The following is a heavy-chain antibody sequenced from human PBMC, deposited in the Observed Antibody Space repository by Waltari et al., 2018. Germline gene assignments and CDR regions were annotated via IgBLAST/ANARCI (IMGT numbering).Heavy chain of an antibody. CDR2: IIPILGIA. CDR3: AFSTLGYCSGGSCYPGYYYYMDV. CDR1: GGTFSSYA. J-gene: IGHJ6*03. Sequence: KPGSSVNVSCKASGGTFSSYAISWVRQAPGQGLEWMGGIIPILGIANYAQKFQGRVTITADESTSTAYMELSSLRSEDTAVYYCAFSTLGYCSGGSCYPGYYYYMDVWGKGTTVTVSS. V-gene: IGHV1-69*01. D-gene: IGHD2-15*01.